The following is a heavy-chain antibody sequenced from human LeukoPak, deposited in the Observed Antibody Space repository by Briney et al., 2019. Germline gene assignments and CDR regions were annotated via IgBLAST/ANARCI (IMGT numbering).Heavy chain of an antibody. Sequence: SQTLSLTCTVSGGSISGGGYYWSWIRQHPGKGLEWIGYIYYSGSTYYNPPLKSRVTISVDTSKNQFSLKLSSVTAADTAVYYCARGHGYNYYFDYWGQGTMVTVSS. CDR3: ARGHGYNYYFDY. J-gene: IGHJ4*02. CDR2: IYYSGST. CDR1: GGSISGGGYY. V-gene: IGHV4-31*03. D-gene: IGHD5-24*01.